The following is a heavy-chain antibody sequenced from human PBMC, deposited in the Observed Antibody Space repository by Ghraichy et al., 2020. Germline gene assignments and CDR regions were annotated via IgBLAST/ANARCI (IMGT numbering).Heavy chain of an antibody. J-gene: IGHJ4*02. CDR3: ARGAQTERATNFDY. CDR2: MNPNSGNT. Sequence: ASVKVSCKASGYTFTSYDINWVRQATGQGLEWMGWMNPNSGNTGYAQKFQGRVTMTRNTSISTAYMELSSLRSEDTAVYYCARGAQTERATNFDYWGQGTLVTVSS. D-gene: IGHD1-26*01. V-gene: IGHV1-8*01. CDR1: GYTFTSYD.